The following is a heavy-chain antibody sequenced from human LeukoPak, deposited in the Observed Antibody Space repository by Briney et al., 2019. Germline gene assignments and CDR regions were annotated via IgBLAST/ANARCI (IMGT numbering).Heavy chain of an antibody. D-gene: IGHD1-1*01. CDR2: INPSGGST. CDR1: GYTFTSYY. J-gene: IGHJ6*02. V-gene: IGHV1-46*01. Sequence: ASVKVSCKASGYTFTSYYMHWVRQAPGQGLEWMGIINPSGGSTSYAQKFQGRVTMTRDMSTSTVYMELRSLRSDDTAVYYCARQALEASYYYGMDVWGQGTTVTVSS. CDR3: ARQALEASYYYGMDV.